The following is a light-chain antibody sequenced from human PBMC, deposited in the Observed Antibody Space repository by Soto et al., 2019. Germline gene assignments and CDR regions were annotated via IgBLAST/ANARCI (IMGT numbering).Light chain of an antibody. CDR2: DVS. CDR1: SSDVGGYNY. J-gene: IGLJ3*02. CDR3: CSYAGFSTFVL. Sequence: QSVLTQPRSVSGSPGQSVTISCTGTSSDVGGYNYVSWYQHHPGKAPKLMIYDVSKRPSGVPDRFSGSKSGNTASLTISGLQAEDEADYYCCSYAGFSTFVLFGGGTKLTVL. V-gene: IGLV2-11*01.